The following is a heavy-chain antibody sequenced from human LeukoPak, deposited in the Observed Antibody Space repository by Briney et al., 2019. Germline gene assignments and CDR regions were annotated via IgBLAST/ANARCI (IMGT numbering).Heavy chain of an antibody. Sequence: SETLSLTCTVSGGSISSYYWSWIRQPPGKGLEWIGYIYYSGSTNYNPSLKSRVTISVDTSKNQFSLKLSSVTAADTAVYYCASSPLISSGWLGFDYWGQGTLVTVS. CDR1: GGSISSYY. CDR2: IYYSGST. J-gene: IGHJ4*02. CDR3: ASSPLISSGWLGFDY. D-gene: IGHD6-19*01. V-gene: IGHV4-59*01.